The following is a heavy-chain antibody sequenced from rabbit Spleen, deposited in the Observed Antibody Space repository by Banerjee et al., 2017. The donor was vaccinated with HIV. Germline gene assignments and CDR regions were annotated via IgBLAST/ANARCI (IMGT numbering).Heavy chain of an antibody. D-gene: IGHD4-2*01. V-gene: IGHV1S45*01. CDR1: GFTISSSYW. CDR3: ARDAGSGAWYFNL. CDR2: IDGGSSAFS. Sequence: QEQLVESGGGLVQPEGSLTLTCKASGFTISSSYWICWVRQAPGKGLEWIACIDGGSSAFSYFASWAKGRFTISKTSSTTVTLQMTSLTAADTATYFCARDAGSGAWYFNLWGQGTLVTVS. J-gene: IGHJ4*01.